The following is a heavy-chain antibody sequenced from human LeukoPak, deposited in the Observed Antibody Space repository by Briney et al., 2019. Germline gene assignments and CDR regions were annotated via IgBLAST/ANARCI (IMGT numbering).Heavy chain of an antibody. CDR2: ISGSGGST. D-gene: IGHD6-13*01. J-gene: IGHJ4*02. CDR3: AREGASSSFGY. Sequence: GGSLRLSCAASGFTFSSYAMSWVRQAPGKGLEWVSGISGSGGSTYYADSVNGRFTISRDNSKNTLYLQMNSLRAEDTAVYYCAREGASSSFGYWGQGTLVTVSS. CDR1: GFTFSSYA. V-gene: IGHV3-23*01.